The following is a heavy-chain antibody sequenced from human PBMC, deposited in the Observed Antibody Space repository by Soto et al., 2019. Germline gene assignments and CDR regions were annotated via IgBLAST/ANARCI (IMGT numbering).Heavy chain of an antibody. CDR3: APGGYSYGWNYYYYGMDV. J-gene: IGHJ6*02. CDR2: IIPIFGTA. V-gene: IGHV1-69*13. CDR1: GYTFTGYY. Sequence: AASVKVSCKASGYTFTGYYMHWVRQAPGQGLEWMGGIIPIFGTANYAQKFQGRVTITADESTSTAYMELSSLRSEDTAVYYCAPGGYSYGWNYYYYGMDVWGQGTTVTVSS. D-gene: IGHD5-18*01.